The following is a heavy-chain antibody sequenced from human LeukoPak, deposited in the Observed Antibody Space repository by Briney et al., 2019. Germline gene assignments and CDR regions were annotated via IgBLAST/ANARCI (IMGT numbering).Heavy chain of an antibody. V-gene: IGHV3-20*01. CDR3: AREYPIAARLNWFDP. Sequence: GGSLRLSCEASGFTFDDYGMSWVRQAPGKGLEWVSGINWNGGSTGYADSVKGRFTISRDNAKNSLYLQMNSLRAEDTALYHCAREYPIAARLNWFDPWGQGTLVTVSS. D-gene: IGHD6-6*01. J-gene: IGHJ5*02. CDR2: INWNGGST. CDR1: GFTFDDYG.